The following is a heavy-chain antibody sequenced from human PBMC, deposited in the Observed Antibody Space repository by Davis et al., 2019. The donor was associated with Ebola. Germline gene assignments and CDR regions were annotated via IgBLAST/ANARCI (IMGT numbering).Heavy chain of an antibody. CDR1: GYTFTGYY. Sequence: ASVQVSCKASGYTFTGYYIHWLRQAPGQGLEWMGWINPNSGGTNYAQKFQGRVTMTRDTSISTAYMELSGLRSDDTAVYYCARGVASQWPGYNWFDPWGQGTLVTVSS. V-gene: IGHV1-2*02. CDR3: ARGVASQWPGYNWFDP. CDR2: INPNSGGT. J-gene: IGHJ5*02. D-gene: IGHD6-19*01.